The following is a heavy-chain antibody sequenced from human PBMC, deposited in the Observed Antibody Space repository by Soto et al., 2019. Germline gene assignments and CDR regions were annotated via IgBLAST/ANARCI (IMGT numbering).Heavy chain of an antibody. D-gene: IGHD5-12*01. V-gene: IGHV3-48*02. CDR1: GFTFSSYS. CDR2: ISSSSSTI. J-gene: IGHJ6*04. Sequence: GGSLRLSCAASGFTFSSYSMNWVRQAPGKGLEWVSYISSSSSTIYYADSVKGRFTISRDNAKNSLYLQMNSLRDEDTAVYYCARDSAFEYSGYETEQGYVMDVWGKGTTVTVSS. CDR3: ARDSAFEYSGYETEQGYVMDV.